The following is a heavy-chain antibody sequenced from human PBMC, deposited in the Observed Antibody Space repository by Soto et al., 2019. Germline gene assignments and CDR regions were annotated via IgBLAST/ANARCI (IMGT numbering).Heavy chain of an antibody. V-gene: IGHV3-23*01. D-gene: IGHD2-21*02. J-gene: IGHJ5*02. CDR3: ANFYGGNSAHTYTIDP. Sequence: EVQLLESGGGLVQPGGSLRLSCAASGFTFSSYAMSWVRQAPGKGLEWVSTISGSGGSTHYADSVKGRFTISRDNSKNTLYLQMNSLRAEDTAVYYCANFYGGNSAHTYTIDPWGQGTLVTVSS. CDR2: ISGSGGST. CDR1: GFTFSSYA.